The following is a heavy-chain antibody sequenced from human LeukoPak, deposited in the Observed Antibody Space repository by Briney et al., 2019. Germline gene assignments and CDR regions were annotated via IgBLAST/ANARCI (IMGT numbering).Heavy chain of an antibody. CDR3: ARDASAGTLDY. CDR1: GFTFSSYG. D-gene: IGHD6-13*01. Sequence: GGSLRLSCTASGFTFSSYGMHWVRQAPGKGLEWVAVIWFDGSNKYYADSVKGRLTISRDNSKSTLYLQMNSLRAEDTAVYFCARDASAGTLDYWGQGTLVTVSS. CDR2: IWFDGSNK. J-gene: IGHJ4*02. V-gene: IGHV3-33*01.